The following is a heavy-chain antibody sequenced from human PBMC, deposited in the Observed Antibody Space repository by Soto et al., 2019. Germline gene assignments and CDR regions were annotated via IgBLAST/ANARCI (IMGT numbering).Heavy chain of an antibody. J-gene: IGHJ6*03. D-gene: IGHD2-2*01. CDR2: ISSSSSTI. CDR3: ARYCSSTSCYAGYYYYYMDV. V-gene: IGHV3-48*01. Sequence: TGGSLRLSCAASGFTFSSYSMKWVRPAPGKGVGWVSYISSSSSTIYYADSVKGRFTISRDNAKNSLYLQMNSLRAEDTAVYYCARYCSSTSCYAGYYYYYMDVWGKGTTVTVS. CDR1: GFTFSSYS.